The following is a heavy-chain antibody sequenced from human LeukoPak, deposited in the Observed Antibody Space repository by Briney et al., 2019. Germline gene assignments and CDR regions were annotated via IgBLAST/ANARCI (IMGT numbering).Heavy chain of an antibody. J-gene: IGHJ4*02. CDR3: AKGREIAVGFLFDY. Sequence: GGSLRLSCAASGFTFSSYGMHWVRQAPGKGLEWVAFIRYDGSNKYYADSVKGRFTISRDNSKNTLYLQMNSLRAEDTAVYYCAKGREIAVGFLFDYWGQGTLVTVSS. D-gene: IGHD2-2*01. CDR2: IRYDGSNK. V-gene: IGHV3-30*02. CDR1: GFTFSSYG.